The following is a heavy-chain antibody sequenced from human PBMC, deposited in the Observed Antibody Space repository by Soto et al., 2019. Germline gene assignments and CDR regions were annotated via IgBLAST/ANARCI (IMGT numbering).Heavy chain of an antibody. V-gene: IGHV1-18*01. J-gene: IGHJ4*02. D-gene: IGHD3-22*01. CDR2: ISAYNGNT. CDR1: GYTFTSYG. Sequence: ASVKVSCKASGYTFTSYGISWVRQAPGQGLEWMGWISAYNGNTNYAQKLQGRLIMTTDTSTSTAYMELRSLTSDDTAVYYCARDYDNSGYISFDYWGQGTQVTVSS. CDR3: ARDYDNSGYISFDY.